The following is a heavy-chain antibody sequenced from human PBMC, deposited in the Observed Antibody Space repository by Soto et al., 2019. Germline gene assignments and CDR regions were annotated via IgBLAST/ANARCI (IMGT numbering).Heavy chain of an antibody. D-gene: IGHD2-2*01. V-gene: IGHV1-18*01. Sequence: ASVKVSCKASGYTFTSYGISWVRQAPGQRLEWMGWISAYNGNTNYAQKLQGRVTMTTDTSTSTAYMELRSLRSDDAAVYYCARGTSVVVPAARDDWFDPWGQGTLVTVSS. CDR3: ARGTSVVVPAARDDWFDP. CDR2: ISAYNGNT. J-gene: IGHJ5*02. CDR1: GYTFTSYG.